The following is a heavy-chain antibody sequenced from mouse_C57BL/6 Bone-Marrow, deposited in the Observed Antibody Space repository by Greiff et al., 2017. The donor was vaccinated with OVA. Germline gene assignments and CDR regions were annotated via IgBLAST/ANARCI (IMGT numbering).Heavy chain of an antibody. D-gene: IGHD1-1*01. CDR2: IYPGSGST. CDR1: GYTFTSYW. J-gene: IGHJ2*01. CDR3: SITTVVAKRGLDY. Sequence: VQLQQPGAELVKPGASVKMSCKASGYTFTSYWITWVKQRPGQGLEWIGDIYPGSGSTNYNEKFKSKATLTVDTSSSTAYMQLSSLTSEDSAVYYCSITTVVAKRGLDYWGQGTTLTVSS. V-gene: IGHV1-55*01.